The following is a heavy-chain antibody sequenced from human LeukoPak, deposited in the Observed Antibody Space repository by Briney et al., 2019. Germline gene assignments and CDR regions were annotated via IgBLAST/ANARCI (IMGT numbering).Heavy chain of an antibody. J-gene: IGHJ6*03. Sequence: ASVKVSCKTSGFTFTGHYMHWVRQAPGQGLEWMGWINPNSGGTNYAQKFQGRVTMTRDTSISTTYMELSRLRSDDTAVYYCARAGDYYYYYYMDVWGKGTTVTISS. V-gene: IGHV1-2*02. CDR1: GFTFTGHY. D-gene: IGHD4-17*01. CDR3: ARAGDYYYYYYMDV. CDR2: INPNSGGT.